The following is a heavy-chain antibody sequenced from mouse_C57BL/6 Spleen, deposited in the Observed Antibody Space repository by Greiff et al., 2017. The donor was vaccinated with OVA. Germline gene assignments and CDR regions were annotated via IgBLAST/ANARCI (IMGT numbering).Heavy chain of an antibody. CDR3: ARDWETRRGFAY. V-gene: IGHV2-2*01. CDR2: IWSGGST. D-gene: IGHD1-3*01. Sequence: VQLQESGPGLVQPSQSLSTTCPVPGFPSISYGVHWVRQSPGKGLEWLGVIWSGGSTDYNAAVISRLSISKDNSKSQVFFKMNSLQADDTAIYYCARDWETRRGFAYWGQGTLVTVSA. J-gene: IGHJ3*01. CDR1: GFPSISYG.